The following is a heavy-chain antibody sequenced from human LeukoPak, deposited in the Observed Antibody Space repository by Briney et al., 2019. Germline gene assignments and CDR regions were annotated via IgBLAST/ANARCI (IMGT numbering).Heavy chain of an antibody. D-gene: IGHD5-18*01. CDR1: GFTFSSYS. J-gene: IGHJ4*02. V-gene: IGHV3-48*01. Sequence: PGGSLRLSCAASGFTFSSYSMNWVRQAPGKGLEWVSYISSSSSTIYYADSVKGRFTISRDNSKNTLYLQMNSLRAEDTAVYYCATRSRDTAMEIAVDYWGQGTLVTVSS. CDR2: ISSSSSTI. CDR3: ATRSRDTAMEIAVDY.